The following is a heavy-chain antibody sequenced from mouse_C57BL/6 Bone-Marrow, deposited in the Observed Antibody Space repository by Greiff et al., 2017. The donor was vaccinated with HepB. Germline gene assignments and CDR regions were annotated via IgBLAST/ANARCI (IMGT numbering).Heavy chain of an antibody. V-gene: IGHV2-2*01. CDR3: ARKNYSNYDWYFDV. D-gene: IGHD2-5*01. Sequence: QVQLKESGPGLVQPSQSLSITCTVSGFSFTSYGVHWVRQSPGKGLEWLGVIWSGGSTDYNAAFISRLSISKDNSKSQVFFKMNSLQADDTAIYYCARKNYSNYDWYFDVWGTGTTVTVSS. CDR1: GFSFTSYG. CDR2: IWSGGST. J-gene: IGHJ1*03.